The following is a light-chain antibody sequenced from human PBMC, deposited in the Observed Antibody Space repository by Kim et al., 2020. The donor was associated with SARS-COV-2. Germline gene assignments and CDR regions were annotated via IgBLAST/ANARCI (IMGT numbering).Light chain of an antibody. CDR2: ANN. Sequence: QSVLTQPPSVSGAPGQRVTISCTGNNSNIGAGYDVHWYRQLPGTAPKLLIFANNNRPSGVPDRFSGSKSGTSASLAITGLQAGDEADYFCQSYDSSLNGWVFGGGTQLTVL. V-gene: IGLV1-40*01. J-gene: IGLJ3*02. CDR1: NSNIGAGYD. CDR3: QSYDSSLNGWV.